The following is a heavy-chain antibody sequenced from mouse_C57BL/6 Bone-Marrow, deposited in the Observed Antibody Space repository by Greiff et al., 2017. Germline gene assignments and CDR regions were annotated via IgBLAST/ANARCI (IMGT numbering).Heavy chain of an antibody. CDR3: ARYGTSGYFDV. CDR2: IRNKANGYTT. V-gene: IGHV7-3*01. D-gene: IGHD3-1*01. Sequence: EVMLVESGGGLVQPGGSLSLSCAASGFTFTDYYMSWVRQPPGKALEWLGFIRNKANGYTTEYSASVKGRFTISRDNSQRILYLQMNALRAEDSATYYCARYGTSGYFDVWGTGTTVTVSS. J-gene: IGHJ1*03. CDR1: GFTFTDYY.